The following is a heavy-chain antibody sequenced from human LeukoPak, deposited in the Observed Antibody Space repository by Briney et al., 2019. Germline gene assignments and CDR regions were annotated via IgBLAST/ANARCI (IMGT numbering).Heavy chain of an antibody. D-gene: IGHD6-19*01. Sequence: SQTLSLTCTVSGGSISSGDYYWSWIRQPPGKGLEWIGYIYYSGSTYSNPSLKSRVTISVDTSKNQFPLKLSSVTAADTAVYYCARAWYSSGWSESDYWYFDLWGRGTLVTVSS. CDR1: GGSISSGDYY. V-gene: IGHV4-30-4*01. J-gene: IGHJ2*01. CDR3: ARAWYSSGWSESDYWYFDL. CDR2: IYYSGST.